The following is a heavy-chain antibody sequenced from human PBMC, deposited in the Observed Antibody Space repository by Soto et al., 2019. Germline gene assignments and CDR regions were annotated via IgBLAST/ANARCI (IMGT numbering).Heavy chain of an antibody. CDR3: AGERSFGDNKHNYLDV. J-gene: IGHJ6*03. Sequence: QVQLVESGGGVVQPGRSLRLSCAASEFTFSRHGMHWVRQAPGKGLQWVGVIWSDGSNEVYADTVKGRFIISRDNSKNSLYLQMNSLRAEDTAVYYCAGERSFGDNKHNYLDVWGTGIPVTVS. D-gene: IGHD3-10*01. CDR2: IWSDGSNE. CDR1: EFTFSRHG. V-gene: IGHV3-33*01.